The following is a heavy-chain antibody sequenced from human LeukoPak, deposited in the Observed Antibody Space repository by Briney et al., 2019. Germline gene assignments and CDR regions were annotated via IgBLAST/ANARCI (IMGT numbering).Heavy chain of an antibody. V-gene: IGHV3-7*01. Sequence: PGGFLRLSCAASGFSFSNSWMNWRRQAPGKGLELVANIKEDGSEIYYIDAVKGRFTISRDNAKNSRFLQMNSLRAEDTAMYYCAREWYSSGWTPPNFDFWGQGTLVTVSS. D-gene: IGHD6-25*01. CDR2: IKEDGSEI. CDR1: GFSFSNSW. J-gene: IGHJ4*02. CDR3: AREWYSSGWTPPNFDF.